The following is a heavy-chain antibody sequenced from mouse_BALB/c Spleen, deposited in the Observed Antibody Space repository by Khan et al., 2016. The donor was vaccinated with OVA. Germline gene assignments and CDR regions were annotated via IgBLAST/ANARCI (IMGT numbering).Heavy chain of an antibody. J-gene: IGHJ2*01. Sequence: VQLQQSGPELVKPGASVKMSCEASGYTFTSYVIHWVKQKPGQGLEWIGCIYPFNDDTKYNEKFKGKATLTSDTSSSTAYMELHSLTAEDSAVYYCAKNNRYDVYFDYWGEGTTLTVSS. D-gene: IGHD2-14*01. CDR3: AKNNRYDVYFDY. V-gene: IGHV1S136*01. CDR2: IYPFNDDT. CDR1: GYTFTSYV.